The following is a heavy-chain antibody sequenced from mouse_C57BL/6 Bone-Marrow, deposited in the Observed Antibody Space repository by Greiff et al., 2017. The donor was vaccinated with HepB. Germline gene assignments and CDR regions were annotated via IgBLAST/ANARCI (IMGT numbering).Heavy chain of an antibody. CDR3: AREEIYDYDSSQAWFAY. V-gene: IGHV1-78*01. D-gene: IGHD1-1*01. Sequence: QVHVKQSDAELVKPGASVKISCKVSGYTFTDHTIHWMKQRPEQGLEWIGYIYPGDGSTKYNEKFKGKATLTADKSSSTAYMQLHSLTTEATAVYYCAREEIYDYDSSQAWFAYWGQGTLVTVSA. CDR1: GYTFTDHT. J-gene: IGHJ3*01. CDR2: IYPGDGST.